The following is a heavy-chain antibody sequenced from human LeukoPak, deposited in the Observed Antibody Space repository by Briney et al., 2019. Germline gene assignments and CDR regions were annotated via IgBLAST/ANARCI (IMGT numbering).Heavy chain of an antibody. CDR2: INVNDGDT. V-gene: IGHV1-2*06. D-gene: IGHD5-18*01. CDR3: ARDRLGDTYGYGDY. J-gene: IGHJ4*02. Sequence: ASVKVSCKASGYTFSDYYIHWVRQAPGRGPEWMGRINVNDGDTKFAQKFQGRVTMTRDTSIRTTYMELRGLKTDDTAVYYCARDRLGDTYGYGDYWGRGTLVSVSS. CDR1: GYTFSDYY.